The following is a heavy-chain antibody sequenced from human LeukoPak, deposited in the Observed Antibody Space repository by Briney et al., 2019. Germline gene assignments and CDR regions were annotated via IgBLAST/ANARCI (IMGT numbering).Heavy chain of an antibody. CDR1: GGSISSSSYY. J-gene: IGHJ4*02. V-gene: IGHV4-39*01. Sequence: SETLSLTCTVSGGSISSSSYYWGWIRQPPGKGLEWIGNIYYSGSTYYNPSLKSRVTISVDTSKNLFSLKLSSVTAADTAVYYCARLYVGVLYGSGSDLDYWGQGTLVTVSS. CDR3: ARLYVGVLYGSGSDLDY. D-gene: IGHD3-10*01. CDR2: IYYSGST.